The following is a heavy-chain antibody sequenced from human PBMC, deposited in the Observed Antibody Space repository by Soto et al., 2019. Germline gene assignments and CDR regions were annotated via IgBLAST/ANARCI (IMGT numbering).Heavy chain of an antibody. CDR2: TYYRSKWYN. Sequence: PSQTLSLTCAISGDSVSSNSAAWNWIRQSPSRGLEWLGRTYYRSKWYNDYAVSVKSRITINPDTSKNQFSLQLNSVTPEDTAVYYCARDVGYCSGGSCYPYYYYGMDVWGQGTTVTVSS. J-gene: IGHJ6*02. CDR3: ARDVGYCSGGSCYPYYYYGMDV. V-gene: IGHV6-1*01. D-gene: IGHD2-15*01. CDR1: GDSVSSNSAA.